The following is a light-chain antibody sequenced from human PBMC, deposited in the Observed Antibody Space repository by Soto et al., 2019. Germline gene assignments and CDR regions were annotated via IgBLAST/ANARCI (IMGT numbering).Light chain of an antibody. J-gene: IGKJ5*01. CDR3: QQRSNWPT. CDR1: QSVSNNY. V-gene: IGKV3D-20*02. Sequence: EIMLTQSPGTLSLSPGERATLSCRASQSVSNNYLAWYQQKPGQAPRLLINGASTRAIGIPARFSGSGSGTEFTLTISSLQSEDSAVYYCQQRSNWPTFGQGTRL. CDR2: GAS.